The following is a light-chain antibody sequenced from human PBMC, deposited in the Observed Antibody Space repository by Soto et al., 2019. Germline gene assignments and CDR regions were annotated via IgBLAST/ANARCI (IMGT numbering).Light chain of an antibody. CDR3: CSYAGSYV. CDR2: DVS. Sequence: QAVLTQPRTVSGSPGHSVTISCTGTSSDVGGYNYVSWYQQHPGKAPKLMIYDVSKRPSGVPDRFSGSKSGNTASLTISGLQAEDAADYYCCSYAGSYVFGTGTKVTVL. V-gene: IGLV2-11*01. CDR1: SSDVGGYNY. J-gene: IGLJ1*01.